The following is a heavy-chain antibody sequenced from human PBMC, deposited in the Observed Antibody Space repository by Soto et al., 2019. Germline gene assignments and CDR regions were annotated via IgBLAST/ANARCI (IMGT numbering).Heavy chain of an antibody. CDR3: ARELSSGYYSAWFDP. Sequence: ASVKVSCKASGYTFTSYAMHWLRQAPGQRLEWMGWINAGNGNTKYSQKFQGRVTITRDTSASTAYMELSSLRSEDTAVYYCARELSSGYYSAWFDPWGQGTLVTVSS. J-gene: IGHJ5*02. CDR1: GYTFTSYA. CDR2: INAGNGNT. D-gene: IGHD3-22*01. V-gene: IGHV1-3*01.